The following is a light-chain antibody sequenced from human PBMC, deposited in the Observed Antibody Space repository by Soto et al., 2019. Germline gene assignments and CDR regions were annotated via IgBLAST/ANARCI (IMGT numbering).Light chain of an antibody. CDR2: EVR. J-gene: IGLJ2*01. CDR3: SSYTSSSTLYVI. V-gene: IGLV2-14*01. Sequence: QSALTQPASVSGSPGQSITISCTGTSSDVGGYNYVSWYQQHPGKAPKLIIYEVRNRPSGVSNRFSGSKSGNTASLTISGLQAEDEADYYCSSYTSSSTLYVIFGGGTQLTVL. CDR1: SSDVGGYNY.